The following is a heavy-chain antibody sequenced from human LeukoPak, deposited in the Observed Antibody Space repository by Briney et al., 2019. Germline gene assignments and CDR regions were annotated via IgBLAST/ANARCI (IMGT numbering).Heavy chain of an antibody. CDR3: ARGGGGRLIYYYYMDV. Sequence: GGSLILSCAAPGFTFSTYWMNWFRQTPGKGLEWVAKIKADGGEKDHVASVKGRFTISRDNAKNSLYLQMNSLRAEDMALYYCARGGGGRLIYYYYMDVWGKGTTVTVSS. D-gene: IGHD3-16*01. CDR1: GFTFSTYW. CDR2: IKADGGEK. V-gene: IGHV3-7*03. J-gene: IGHJ6*03.